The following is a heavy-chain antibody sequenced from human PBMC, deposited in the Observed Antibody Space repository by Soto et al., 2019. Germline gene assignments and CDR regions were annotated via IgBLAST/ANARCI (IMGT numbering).Heavy chain of an antibody. CDR2: ISSSSSTI. D-gene: IGHD3-10*01. J-gene: IGHJ6*02. CDR1: GFTFSSYS. V-gene: IGHV3-48*02. CDR3: ARAGVRGVSYYYYYDMDV. Sequence: GGSLRLSCAASGFTFSSYSMNWVRQAPGKGLEWVSYISSSSSTIYYADSVKGRFTISRDNAKNSLYLQMNSLRDEDTAVYYCARAGVRGVSYYYYYDMDVWGQGTTVTVSS.